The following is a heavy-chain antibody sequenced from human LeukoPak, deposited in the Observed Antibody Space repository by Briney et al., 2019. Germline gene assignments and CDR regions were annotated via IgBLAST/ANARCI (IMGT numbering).Heavy chain of an antibody. V-gene: IGHV3-23*01. CDR2: ISASGGST. J-gene: IGHJ4*02. Sequence: GGSLRLSCAASGFXFSSFPITWVRQAPGKGLEWVSAISASGGSTNYADSVKGRFTISRDNSKNTLYLQMNSLRAEDTAVYYCAKDRGYWGQGTLVTVSS. CDR1: GFXFSSFP. CDR3: AKDRGY.